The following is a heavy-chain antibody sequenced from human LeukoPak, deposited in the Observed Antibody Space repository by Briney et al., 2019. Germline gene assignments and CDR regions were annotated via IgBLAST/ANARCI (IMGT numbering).Heavy chain of an antibody. CDR1: GGSISSSSYY. Sequence: SETLSLTCTVSGGSISSSSYYWGWIRQPPGKGLEWIGYIYYSGSTNYNPSLKSRVTISVDTSKNQFSLKLSSVTAADTAVYYCARGRTHYYYYMDVWGKGTTVTISS. D-gene: IGHD2-2*01. V-gene: IGHV4-61*05. CDR3: ARGRTHYYYYMDV. CDR2: IYYSGST. J-gene: IGHJ6*03.